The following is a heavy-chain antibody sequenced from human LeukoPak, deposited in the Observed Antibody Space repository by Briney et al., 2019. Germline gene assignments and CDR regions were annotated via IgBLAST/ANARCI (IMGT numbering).Heavy chain of an antibody. CDR1: GGSISSYY. Sequence: SETLSLTCTVSGGSISSYYWSWLRQPQGKGLEWIGYIYYSGSTNYNPSLKSRVTISVDTSKNQFSLKLSSVTAADTAVYYCARASQPTYSSSWFDPWGQGTLVTVSS. CDR2: IYYSGST. J-gene: IGHJ5*02. CDR3: ARASQPTYSSSWFDP. D-gene: IGHD6-13*01. V-gene: IGHV4-59*01.